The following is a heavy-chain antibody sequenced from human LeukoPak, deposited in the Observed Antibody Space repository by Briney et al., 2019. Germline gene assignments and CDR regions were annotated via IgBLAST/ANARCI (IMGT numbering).Heavy chain of an antibody. CDR2: ISWNSGSI. CDR1: GFTFDDYA. Sequence: GGSLRLSCAASGFTFDDYAMHWVRQAPGKGLEWVSGISWNSGSIGYADSVKGRFTITRDNAKNSLYLQMNSLRAEDTALYYCAAGRIAAGILSPFDDAFDIWGQGTMVTVSS. V-gene: IGHV3-9*01. D-gene: IGHD6-13*01. J-gene: IGHJ3*02. CDR3: AAGRIAAGILSPFDDAFDI.